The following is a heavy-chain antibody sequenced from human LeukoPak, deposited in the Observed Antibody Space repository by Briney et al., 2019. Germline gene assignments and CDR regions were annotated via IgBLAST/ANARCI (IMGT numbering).Heavy chain of an antibody. Sequence: GRSLRLSCAASGFTFTTYWMHWVRQAPGKGLVWVSHINSDGSITSYADSVKGRFTISRDNAKNSLYLQMNSLRVEDTAFYYCAKDNRRHYTSGPNPDSLHWGQGALVTVSS. J-gene: IGHJ4*02. D-gene: IGHD6-19*01. CDR1: GFTFTTYW. CDR2: INSDGSIT. CDR3: AKDNRRHYTSGPNPDSLH. V-gene: IGHV3-74*01.